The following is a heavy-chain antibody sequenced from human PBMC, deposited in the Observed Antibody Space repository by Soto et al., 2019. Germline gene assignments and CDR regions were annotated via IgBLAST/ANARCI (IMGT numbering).Heavy chain of an antibody. CDR1: GFTFSSYS. CDR3: ARDPRCSGGSCHSVDY. D-gene: IGHD2-15*01. CDR2: ISSSSSYI. J-gene: IGHJ4*02. V-gene: IGHV3-21*01. Sequence: EVQLVESGGGLVKPGGSLRLSCAASGFTFSSYSMNWVRQAPGKGLEWVSSISSSSSYIYYADSVKGRFTISRDNAKNSLYLQMNSLRVEDTAVYYCARDPRCSGGSCHSVDYWGQGTLVTVSS.